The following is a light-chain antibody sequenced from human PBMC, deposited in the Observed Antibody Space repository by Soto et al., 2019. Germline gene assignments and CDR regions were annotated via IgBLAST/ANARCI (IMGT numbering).Light chain of an antibody. CDR1: ESISNW. V-gene: IGKV1-5*03. Sequence: DIQMTQSPSTLSASVGDRVTITCRASESISNWLAWYQQKPGKAPKLVIYKASSLESGVPSRFSGSGSGTEFTLTISSLQPDDFATYYCQQYNSYSSWTFGQGTKVEIK. CDR3: QQYNSYSSWT. J-gene: IGKJ1*01. CDR2: KAS.